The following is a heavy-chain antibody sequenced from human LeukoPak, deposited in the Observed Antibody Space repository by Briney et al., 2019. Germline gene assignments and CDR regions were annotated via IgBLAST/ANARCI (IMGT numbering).Heavy chain of an antibody. Sequence: ASVKVSCKASGYTFTSYYMHWVRQAPGQGLEWMGWISAYNGNTNYAQKLQGRVTMTTDTSTSTAYMELRSLRSDDTAVYYCARNRPYYYDSSGYYFHFDYWGQGTLVTVSS. CDR3: ARNRPYYYDSSGYYFHFDY. CDR2: ISAYNGNT. V-gene: IGHV1-18*04. D-gene: IGHD3-22*01. CDR1: GYTFTSYY. J-gene: IGHJ4*02.